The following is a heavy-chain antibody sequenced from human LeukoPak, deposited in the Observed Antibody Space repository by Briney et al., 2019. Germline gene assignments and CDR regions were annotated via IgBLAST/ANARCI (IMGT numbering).Heavy chain of an antibody. CDR3: AREDLQVVPAAIGHYYYYMDV. J-gene: IGHJ6*03. CDR1: GYTFTSYY. V-gene: IGHV1-46*01. Sequence: ASVKVSCKASGYTFTSYYMHWVRQAPGQGLEWMGTINPSGGSTSYAQKFQGRVTMTRDMSTSTVYMELSSLRSEDTAVYYCAREDLQVVPAAIGHYYYYMDVWGKGTTVTVSS. CDR2: INPSGGST. D-gene: IGHD2-2*01.